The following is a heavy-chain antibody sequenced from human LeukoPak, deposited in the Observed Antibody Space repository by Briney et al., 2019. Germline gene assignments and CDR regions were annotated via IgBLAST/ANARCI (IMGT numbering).Heavy chain of an antibody. V-gene: IGHV3-21*01. J-gene: IGHJ4*02. Sequence: GGSLRLSCAASGFTFSSYSMNWVRQAPGKGLEWVSSISSSSSYIYYADSVKGRFTISRDNAKNSLYLQMNSLRAEDTAVYYCATQGMAASLYYDFWSGPTDYFDYWGQGTLVTVSS. D-gene: IGHD3-3*01. CDR1: GFTFSSYS. CDR3: ATQGMAASLYYDFWSGPTDYFDY. CDR2: ISSSSSYI.